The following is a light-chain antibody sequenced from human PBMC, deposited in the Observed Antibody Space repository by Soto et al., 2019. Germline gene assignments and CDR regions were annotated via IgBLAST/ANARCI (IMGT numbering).Light chain of an antibody. V-gene: IGKV1-33*01. CDR1: QDISKN. J-gene: IGKJ5*01. CDR3: QQYDNLLPIT. CDR2: DAS. Sequence: IQMNQSPSSLSASVGDRVTITCQASQDISKNLNWYQQKPGKAPKLLIYDASSLQTGVPSRFSGRGSATHFTFTISSLQPEDVATYYCQQYDNLLPITFGQGTRLEIK.